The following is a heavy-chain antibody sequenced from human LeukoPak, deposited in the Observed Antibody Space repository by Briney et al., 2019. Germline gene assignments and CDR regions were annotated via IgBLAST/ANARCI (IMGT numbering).Heavy chain of an antibody. Sequence: PGGSLRLSCADYGYGLTFSNVWMSWVRQAPGKGLEWVSSISSSSSYIYYADSVKGRFAISRDNAKNSLYLQMNSLRAEDTAVYYCAPSEPIAYWGQGTLVTVSS. CDR1: GYGLTFSNVW. CDR2: ISSSSSYI. CDR3: APSEPIAY. V-gene: IGHV3-21*01. J-gene: IGHJ4*02.